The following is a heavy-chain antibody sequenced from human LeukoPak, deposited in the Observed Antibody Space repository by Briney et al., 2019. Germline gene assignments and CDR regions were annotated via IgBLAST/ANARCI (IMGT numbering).Heavy chain of an antibody. CDR1: GFTFTTYA. CDR3: AKRMSWQTFDF. V-gene: IGHV3-23*01. CDR2: ISGSGGTT. J-gene: IGHJ4*02. D-gene: IGHD3-10*01. Sequence: GGSLRLSRAASGFTFTTYAMSWVRQAPGKGLEWVSTISGSGGTTSYADSVKGRFTISRDNSRNALYLQMNSLRAEDTAVYYCAKRMSWQTFDFWGQGTLVTVSS.